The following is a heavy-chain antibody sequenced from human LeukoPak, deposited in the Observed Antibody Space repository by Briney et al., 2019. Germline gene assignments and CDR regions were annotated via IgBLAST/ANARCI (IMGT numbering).Heavy chain of an antibody. Sequence: SETLSLTCTVSGVSITTSTHYWAWIRQPPGKGLEWIGYVYYSGSTNYNPSLKSRVTISVDTSKNQFSLKLSSVTAADTAVYYCARDGGREQWLLPGIWSQGTMVTVSS. V-gene: IGHV4-61*01. CDR2: VYYSGST. CDR1: GVSITTSTHY. D-gene: IGHD6-19*01. CDR3: ARDGGREQWLLPGI. J-gene: IGHJ3*02.